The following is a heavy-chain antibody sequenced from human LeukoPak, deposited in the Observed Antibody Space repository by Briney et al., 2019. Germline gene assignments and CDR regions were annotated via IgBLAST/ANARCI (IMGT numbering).Heavy chain of an antibody. J-gene: IGHJ3*02. CDR1: GFTFSSYG. CDR2: ISYDGSNK. CDR3: AKDLDYGAFDI. V-gene: IGHV3-30*18. Sequence: GGSLRLSCAASGFTFSSYGMHWVRQAPGKGLEWVAVISYDGSNKYYADSVKGRFTISRDNSKNTLYLQMNSLRAEDTAVYYCAKDLDYGAFDIWGQGTTVTVSS. D-gene: IGHD4/OR15-4a*01.